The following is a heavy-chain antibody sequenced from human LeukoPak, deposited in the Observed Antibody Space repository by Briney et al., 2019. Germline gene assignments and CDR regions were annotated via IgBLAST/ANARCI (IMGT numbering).Heavy chain of an antibody. D-gene: IGHD2-21*02. Sequence: PGGSLRLSCAASGFTFSSYSMTWVRQAPGKGLEWVSSISSSSSYIYYADSVKGRFTISRDNAKNSLYLQMNSLRAEDTAVYYCANLAYCGGDCYRYWYFDLWGRGTLVTVSS. CDR3: ANLAYCGGDCYRYWYFDL. CDR1: GFTFSSYS. CDR2: ISSSSSYI. V-gene: IGHV3-21*01. J-gene: IGHJ2*01.